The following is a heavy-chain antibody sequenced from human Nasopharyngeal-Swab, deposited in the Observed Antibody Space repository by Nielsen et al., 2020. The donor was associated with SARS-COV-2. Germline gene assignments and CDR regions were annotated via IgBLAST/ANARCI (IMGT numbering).Heavy chain of an antibody. CDR1: VYTFSSYD. J-gene: IGHJ6*03. V-gene: IGHV1-8*01. CDR3: ARGVRARVIVVVISVYYYYMDV. CDR2: MNPNSGNT. D-gene: IGHD3-22*01. Sequence: ASVKVSCKASVYTFSSYDINWVRQATGQGLEWMGWMNPNSGNTGYAQKFQGRVTMTRNTSISTAYMKLSSLRSEDTAVYYCARGVRARVIVVVISVYYYYMDVWGKGTTVTVSS.